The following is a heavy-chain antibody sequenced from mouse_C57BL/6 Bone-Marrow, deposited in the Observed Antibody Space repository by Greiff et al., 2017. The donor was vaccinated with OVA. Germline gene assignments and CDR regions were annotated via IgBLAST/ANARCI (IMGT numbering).Heavy chain of an antibody. J-gene: IGHJ3*01. Sequence: QVQLQQSGAELARPGASVKLSCKASGYTFTSYGISWVKQRPGQGLEWIGEIYPRSGTTYYNEKFKGKATLTADKSSSTAYMELRILTSEDTAVYFCASDYYGSRGFAYWGQGTLVTVSA. V-gene: IGHV1-81*01. CDR2: IYPRSGTT. CDR1: GYTFTSYG. D-gene: IGHD1-1*01. CDR3: ASDYYGSRGFAY.